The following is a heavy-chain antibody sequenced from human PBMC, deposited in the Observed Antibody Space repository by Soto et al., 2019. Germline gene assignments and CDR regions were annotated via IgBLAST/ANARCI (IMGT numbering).Heavy chain of an antibody. V-gene: IGHV3-74*01. CDR3: ARDTDGLHY. J-gene: IGHJ4*02. CDR1: GLIFSNYT. Sequence: EVRLVESGGGLVQPGWYLRLSCAASGLIFSNYTMHWVRQAPGKGLVWVSRINTDGSIIDYADSVKGRFTVSRDNAKNTLYLQMNSLRADDTAVYYCARDTDGLHYWGQGTLVTVSS. CDR2: INTDGSII.